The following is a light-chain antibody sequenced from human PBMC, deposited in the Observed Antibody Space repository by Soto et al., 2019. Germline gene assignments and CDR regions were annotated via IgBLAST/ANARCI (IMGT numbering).Light chain of an antibody. Sequence: EIGLTQSPGTLSLSPGERATLSCRASQSVSSNSLAWYQQKPGQAPRLLIYGASSRATGIPDRFSGSGSGTDFTLTISSLEPEDFAVYYCQQYGSSPRTFGQGTQVEIK. CDR1: QSVSSNS. CDR2: GAS. J-gene: IGKJ1*01. CDR3: QQYGSSPRT. V-gene: IGKV3-20*01.